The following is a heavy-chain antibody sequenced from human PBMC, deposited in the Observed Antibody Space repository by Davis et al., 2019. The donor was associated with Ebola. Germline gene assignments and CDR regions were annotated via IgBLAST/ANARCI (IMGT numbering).Heavy chain of an antibody. V-gene: IGHV1-18*04. D-gene: IGHD1-26*01. CDR2: ISAYNGNT. Sequence: ASVKVSCKASGYTFTSYGISWVRQAPGQGLEWMGWISAYNGNTNYAQKLQGRVTMTTDTSTSTAYMELRSLRSDDTAVYYCARVRGGSFNPYYYYYYMDVWGKGTTVTVSS. CDR3: ARVRGGSFNPYYYYYYMDV. CDR1: GYTFTSYG. J-gene: IGHJ6*03.